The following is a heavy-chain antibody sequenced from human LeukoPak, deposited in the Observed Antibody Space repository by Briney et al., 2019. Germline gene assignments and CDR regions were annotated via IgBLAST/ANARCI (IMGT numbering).Heavy chain of an antibody. V-gene: IGHV4-39*07. CDR2: IYYSGST. CDR1: GGSISSSSYY. J-gene: IGHJ4*02. CDR3: ARDEDGAAARNFDS. D-gene: IGHD6-13*01. Sequence: SETLFLTCTVSGGSISSSSYYWGWIRQPPGKGLEWIGSIYYSGSTYYNPSLKSRVTISVDTSKNQFSLKLSSVTAADTAIYYCARDEDGAAARNFDSWGQGILVTVSS.